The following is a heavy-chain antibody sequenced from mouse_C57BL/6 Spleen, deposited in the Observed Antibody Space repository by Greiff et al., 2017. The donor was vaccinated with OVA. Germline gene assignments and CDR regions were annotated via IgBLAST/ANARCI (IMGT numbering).Heavy chain of an antibody. D-gene: IGHD1-1*01. CDR3: VKAVSGSSAWFAY. V-gene: IGHV7-4*01. CDR2: IRTKADGYTT. J-gene: IGHJ3*01. Sequence: EVKLMESGGGLVQPGASLRLSCAASGFTFTDYYMSWVRQPPGQAPEWLALIRTKADGYTTEYTASVKGRFTISRDNSHTILYLQMHTLRAEDSATYYCVKAVSGSSAWFAYWGQGTLVTVSA. CDR1: GFTFTDYY.